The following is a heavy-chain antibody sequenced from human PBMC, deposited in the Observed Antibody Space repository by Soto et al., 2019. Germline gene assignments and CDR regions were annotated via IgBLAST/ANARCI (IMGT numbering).Heavy chain of an antibody. CDR1: GYTYTSYD. Sequence: QVQLVQSGAEVKKPGASVKVSCKASGYTYTSYDINWVRQATGQGLEWIGWMNPNSGNTVYAQKFQGRVTMTSNTSISTAYMELSSLRSEDTAVYFCARERTRGFDPWGQGTLVTVSS. CDR3: ARERTRGFDP. J-gene: IGHJ5*02. V-gene: IGHV1-8*01. CDR2: MNPNSGNT.